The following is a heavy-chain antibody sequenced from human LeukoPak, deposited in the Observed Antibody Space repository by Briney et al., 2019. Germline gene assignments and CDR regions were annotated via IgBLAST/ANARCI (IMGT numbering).Heavy chain of an antibody. V-gene: IGHV3-74*01. CDR3: ARADSSWANDY. CDR1: GFTFSSSW. J-gene: IGHJ4*02. D-gene: IGHD6-13*01. CDR2: ISSDGSST. Sequence: GGSLRLSCVASGFTFSSSWMYWVRQAPGKGLVWASRISSDGSSTTYADSVKGRFTISRGNAKNTLFLLMNSLRVEDTAVYYCARADSSWANDYWGQGTLVTVSS.